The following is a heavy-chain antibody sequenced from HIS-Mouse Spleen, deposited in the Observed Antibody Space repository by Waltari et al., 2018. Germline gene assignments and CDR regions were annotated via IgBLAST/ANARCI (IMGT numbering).Heavy chain of an antibody. CDR1: GFTFISYG. V-gene: IGHV3-33*01. D-gene: IGHD4-17*01. J-gene: IGHJ4*01. Sequence: QVQLVESGGGVVQPGRALRLSCAASGFTFISYGMHWVRQAPVKGLEWVAVIWNDGSNKYCAASVKGRLTISSDNSKITLYLHMISFRAEDKAVYYCARAARYYGSGYFDYWGQGTLVTVS. CDR3: ARAARYYGSGYFDY. CDR2: IWNDGSNK.